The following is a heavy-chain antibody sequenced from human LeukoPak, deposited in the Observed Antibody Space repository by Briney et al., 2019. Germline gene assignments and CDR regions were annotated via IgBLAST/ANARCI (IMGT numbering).Heavy chain of an antibody. J-gene: IGHJ4*02. Sequence: PSETLSLTCAVSGGSISSNSYYWGWIRQPPGKGLEWIGNIYYIGSTYYNPSLKSRVTISVDTSKNQLSLKLSSVTAADTAVYYCARGKVGKKMAYTVMTPKVTHFDYWGQGTLVTVSS. D-gene: IGHD3-16*01. CDR2: IYYIGST. V-gene: IGHV4-39*07. CDR1: GGSISSNSYY. CDR3: ARGKVGKKMAYTVMTPKVTHFDY.